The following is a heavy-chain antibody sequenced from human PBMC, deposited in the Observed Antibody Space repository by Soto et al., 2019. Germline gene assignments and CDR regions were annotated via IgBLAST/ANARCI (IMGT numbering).Heavy chain of an antibody. J-gene: IGHJ4*02. CDR2: IYYSGST. V-gene: IGHV4-39*02. CDR3: ARDREYQPLPDN. D-gene: IGHD2-2*01. Sequence: SETLSLTCTVSGGSISSSSYYWGWIRQPPGKGLEWIGSIYYSGSTYYNPSLKSRVTISVDTSKNQFSLKLSSVTAEDTAVYYCARDREYQPLPDNWGQGTLVTVSS. CDR1: GGSISSSSYY.